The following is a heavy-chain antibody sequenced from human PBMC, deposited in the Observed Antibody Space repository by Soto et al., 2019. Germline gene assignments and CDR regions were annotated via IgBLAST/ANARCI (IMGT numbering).Heavy chain of an antibody. D-gene: IGHD1-26*01. V-gene: IGHV3-72*01. CDR2: SRNKARSFTT. CDR1: GFXFSDHY. Sequence: GGSLRLSCAASGFXFSDHYMDWVRQAPGKGLEWVGRSRNKARSFTTEYAASVKGRFTISRDDSENSLYLQMNSLKTDDTAVYYCAGSGSWRPQDYWGQGTLVTVSS. J-gene: IGHJ4*02. CDR3: AGSGSWRPQDY.